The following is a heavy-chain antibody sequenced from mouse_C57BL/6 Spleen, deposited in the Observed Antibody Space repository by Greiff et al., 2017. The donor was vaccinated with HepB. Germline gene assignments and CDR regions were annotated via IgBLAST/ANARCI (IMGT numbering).Heavy chain of an antibody. Sequence: QVQLQQSGAELARPGASVKLSCKASGYTFTSYGISWVKQRTGQGLEWIGEIYPRSGNTYYYEQFKSKATLTADKSSSTAYIELRSLTSEDSAVYFCARIYYDYDNAYWGQGTLVTVSA. CDR3: ARIYYDYDNAY. V-gene: IGHV1-81*01. CDR2: IYPRSGNT. D-gene: IGHD2-4*01. CDR1: GYTFTSYG. J-gene: IGHJ3*01.